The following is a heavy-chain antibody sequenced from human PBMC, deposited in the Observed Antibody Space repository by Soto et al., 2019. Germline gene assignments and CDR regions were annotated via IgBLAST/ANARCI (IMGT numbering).Heavy chain of an antibody. Sequence: GGRLRLSCAASGFTFSSYTMTWVRQAPGERLEWVSSIVGSGDNTYYADSVKGRFTISRDNSKTTLYLQMNSLRAEDTAVYYCPKYYYGSGSIRAFDVWGQGTMVTVSS. D-gene: IGHD3-10*01. CDR1: GFTFSSYT. V-gene: IGHV3-23*01. J-gene: IGHJ3*01. CDR3: PKYYYGSGSIRAFDV. CDR2: IVGSGDNT.